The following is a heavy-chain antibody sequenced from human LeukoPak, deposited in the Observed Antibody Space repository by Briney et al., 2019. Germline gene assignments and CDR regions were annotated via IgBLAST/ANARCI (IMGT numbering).Heavy chain of an antibody. CDR2: ISYDGSNK. Sequence: GGSPRLSCAASGFTFSSYAMHWVRQAPGKGLEWVAVISYDGSNKYYADSVKGRFTISRDNSKNTLYLQMNSLRAEDTAVYYCARDRLYYYGSGSYPLDYWGQGTLVTVSS. D-gene: IGHD3-10*01. CDR1: GFTFSSYA. V-gene: IGHV3-30-3*01. CDR3: ARDRLYYYGSGSYPLDY. J-gene: IGHJ4*02.